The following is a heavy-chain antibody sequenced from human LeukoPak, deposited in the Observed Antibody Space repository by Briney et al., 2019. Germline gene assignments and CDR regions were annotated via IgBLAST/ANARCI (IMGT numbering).Heavy chain of an antibody. D-gene: IGHD1-1*01. CDR1: GFSVTSNY. CDR2: IYSGGST. J-gene: IGHJ1*01. V-gene: IGHV3-53*01. Sequence: HPGGSLRLSCTASGFSVTSNYMSWVRQAPGKGLEWVSIIYSGGSTYYADSVKGRFTISRDNSRNTLYLQMNSLRADDTAVYYCARDTSYQLEYFQHWGQGTLVTVSS. CDR3: ARDTSYQLEYFQH.